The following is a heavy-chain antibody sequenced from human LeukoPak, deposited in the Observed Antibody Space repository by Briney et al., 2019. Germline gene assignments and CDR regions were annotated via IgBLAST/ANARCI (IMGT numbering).Heavy chain of an antibody. CDR3: AKMKGITMVRGTFDY. Sequence: GGSLRLSCAASGFTFSSYAMTWVRQAPGKGLEWVSSISGSGGNTYYADFVKGRFTISRDNSKNTLYLQMSSLRAEDTAVYYCAKMKGITMVRGTFDYWGQGTLVTVSS. V-gene: IGHV3-23*01. CDR2: ISGSGGNT. D-gene: IGHD3-10*01. J-gene: IGHJ4*02. CDR1: GFTFSSYA.